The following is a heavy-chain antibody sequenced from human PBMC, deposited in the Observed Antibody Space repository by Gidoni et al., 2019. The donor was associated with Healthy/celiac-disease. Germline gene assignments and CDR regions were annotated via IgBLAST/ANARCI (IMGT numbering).Heavy chain of an antibody. D-gene: IGHD2-21*01. CDR1: GYTFTSYY. CDR2: INPSGGST. J-gene: IGHJ6*02. V-gene: IGHV1-46*03. CDR3: ARRGLAYCGGDCYSHYYYYGMDV. Sequence: QVQLVQSGAEVKKPGASVKVSCKASGYTFTSYYMHWVRQAPGQGLEWMGIINPSGGSTSYAQKFQGRVTMTRDTSTSTVYMELSSLRSEDTAVYYCARRGLAYCGGDCYSHYYYYGMDVWGQGTTVTVSS.